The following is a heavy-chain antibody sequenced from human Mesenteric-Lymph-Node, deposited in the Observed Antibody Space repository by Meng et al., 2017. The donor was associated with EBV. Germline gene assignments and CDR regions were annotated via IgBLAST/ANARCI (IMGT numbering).Heavy chain of an antibody. CDR1: GFSLSTRGVL. CDR3: AGWSARLEY. Sequence: QIPFKESGPPLVKPTPTLTLTCTFSGFSLSTRGVLVGWIRQPPGQALEWLALVYWDDDKRYSPSLKSRLSITKNTSKNQVVLTMADMDPVDTGTYYCAGWSARLEYWGPGTLVTVSS. D-gene: IGHD3-3*01. CDR2: VYWDDDK. J-gene: IGHJ4*02. V-gene: IGHV2-5*02.